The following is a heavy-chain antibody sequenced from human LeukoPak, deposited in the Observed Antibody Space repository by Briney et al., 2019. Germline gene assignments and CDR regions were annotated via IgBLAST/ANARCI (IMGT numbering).Heavy chain of an antibody. D-gene: IGHD2-2*01. J-gene: IGHJ4*02. Sequence: GASVKVSCKASGYTFSSYVMHWVRQAPGQGLEWMAWINAANGNTKYSQKFQGRVILTRDTSASTAYMELSSLNSEDTAVYYCARDSFGTSRPSEYWGQGTLVTVSS. CDR3: ARDSFGTSRPSEY. V-gene: IGHV1-3*01. CDR1: GYTFSSYV. CDR2: INAANGNT.